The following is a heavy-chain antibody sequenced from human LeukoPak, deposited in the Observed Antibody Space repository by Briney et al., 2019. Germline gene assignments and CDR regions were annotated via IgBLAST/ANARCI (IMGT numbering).Heavy chain of an antibody. V-gene: IGHV4-59*12. CDR1: GGSISGYY. CDR3: ARDLRGGMGYYYYCMDV. J-gene: IGHJ6*03. Sequence: KPSETLSLTCTVSGGSISGYYWSWIRQPPGKGLEWIGYIYYSGSTNYNPSLRSRLTISVDTSKNQFSLKLSSVTAADTAVYYCARDLRGGMGYYYYCMDVWGKGTTVTVSS. D-gene: IGHD1-14*01. CDR2: IYYSGST.